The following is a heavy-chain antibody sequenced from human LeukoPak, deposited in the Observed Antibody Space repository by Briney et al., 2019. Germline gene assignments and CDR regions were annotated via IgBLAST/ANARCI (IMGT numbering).Heavy chain of an antibody. Sequence: GGSLRLSCAASGFTFSSYWMHWVRQAPGKGLVWVSRINSDGSSTSYADSVKGRFTISRDNAKNTLYLQMNSLRAEDTAVYYCARAGVAGKRPYDYWGQGTLVTVSS. CDR3: ARAGVAGKRPYDY. V-gene: IGHV3-74*01. CDR1: GFTFSSYW. CDR2: INSDGSST. D-gene: IGHD6-19*01. J-gene: IGHJ4*02.